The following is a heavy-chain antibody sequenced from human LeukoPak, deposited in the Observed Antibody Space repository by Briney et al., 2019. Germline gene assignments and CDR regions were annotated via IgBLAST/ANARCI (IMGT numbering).Heavy chain of an antibody. CDR2: IYSGGST. CDR1: GFTFSSYW. CDR3: ARAEDGYNYFDY. V-gene: IGHV3-53*01. D-gene: IGHD5-24*01. J-gene: IGHJ4*02. Sequence: GGSLRLSCAASGFTFSSYWMNWARQAPGKGLEWVSVIYSGGSTYYADSVKGRFTISRDNSKNTLYLQMNSLRAEDTAVYYCARAEDGYNYFDYWGQGTLVTVSS.